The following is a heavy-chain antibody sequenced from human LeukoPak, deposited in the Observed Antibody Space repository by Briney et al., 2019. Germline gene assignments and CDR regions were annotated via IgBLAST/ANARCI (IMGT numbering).Heavy chain of an antibody. CDR3: AREDIVVVPAAPGLSGNWFDP. CDR2: IHASGPT. D-gene: IGHD2-2*01. Sequence: SETLSLTCTVSGGSISTYYWSWIRRPPGQGLEWIAYIHASGPTNYNPSLKSRITISVDTSKNQFSLKLSSVTAADTAVYYCAREDIVVVPAAPGLSGNWFDPWGQGTLVTVSS. V-gene: IGHV4-4*09. CDR1: GGSISTYY. J-gene: IGHJ5*02.